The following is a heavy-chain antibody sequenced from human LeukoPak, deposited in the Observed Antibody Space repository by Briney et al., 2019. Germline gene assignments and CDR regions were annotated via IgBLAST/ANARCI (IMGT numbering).Heavy chain of an antibody. J-gene: IGHJ4*02. CDR1: GFIVSSNY. Sequence: PGGSLRLSCAASGFIVSSNYMSWVRQAPGKGLEWVSVIYSTGSTHYADSVKGRFTISRDNSKNTLYLQMNNLRAEDTAVYYCAREREDWELAFDYWGQGTLVTVSS. V-gene: IGHV3-53*01. D-gene: IGHD3/OR15-3a*01. CDR2: IYSTGST. CDR3: AREREDWELAFDY.